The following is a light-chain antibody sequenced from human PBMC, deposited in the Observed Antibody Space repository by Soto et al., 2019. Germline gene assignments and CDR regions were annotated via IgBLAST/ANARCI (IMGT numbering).Light chain of an antibody. CDR1: QGSRNA. CDR3: LQDYNYPRT. V-gene: IGKV1-6*01. Sequence: AIQMTQSPSSLSASVGDRVTITCRASQGSRNALGWYQQKPGRAPKLLIYAASSLQSGVPSRFSGSGSGTEFTLTISSLQPEDFATYYCLQDYNYPRTFGQGTKVEIK. J-gene: IGKJ1*01. CDR2: AAS.